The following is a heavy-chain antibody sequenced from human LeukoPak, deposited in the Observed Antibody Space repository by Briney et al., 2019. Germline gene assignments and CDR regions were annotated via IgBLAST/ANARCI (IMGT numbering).Heavy chain of an antibody. CDR1: GGSISSYY. D-gene: IGHD5-18*01. J-gene: IGHJ5*02. V-gene: IGHV4-59*01. CDR3: ARDAGYHFDP. CDR2: IYNSGST. Sequence: SETLSLTCTVTGGSISSYYWNWIRQPPGKGLEWIGYIYNSGSTNYNPSLKSRVTISVDTSKNQISLKVDSVTAADTAMYYCARDAGYHFDPWGQGTLVTVSS.